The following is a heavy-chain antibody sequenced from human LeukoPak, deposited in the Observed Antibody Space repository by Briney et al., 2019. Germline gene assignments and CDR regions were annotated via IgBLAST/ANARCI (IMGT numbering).Heavy chain of an antibody. CDR1: GYRFTSYW. CDR3: AGAGDSSGYGTFHI. D-gene: IGHD3-22*01. Sequence: GGSLKSSFKGSGYRFTSYWIGWVRPMPGKGVEGMGMIYPGDSDTRYSPSFQGQVTISADKSISTAYPQWSSLKASDTAMYYCAGAGDSSGYGTFHIWGQGTMVTVSS. J-gene: IGHJ3*02. CDR2: IYPGDSDT. V-gene: IGHV5-51*01.